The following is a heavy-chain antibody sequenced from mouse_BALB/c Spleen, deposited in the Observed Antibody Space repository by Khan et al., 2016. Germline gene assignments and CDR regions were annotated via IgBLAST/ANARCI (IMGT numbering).Heavy chain of an antibody. Sequence: QVQLQQPGPGLVAPSQSLSITCTVSGFSLTNSGVHWVRQPPRKGLDWLGVIWAGGSTDYNSALMYRLSITRDTTQNQVFLKMNSLQTDDTAMYYCARDDQDFDAWFASWGQGTLVTVSA. CDR2: IWAGGST. J-gene: IGHJ3*01. V-gene: IGHV2-9*02. CDR3: ARDDQDFDAWFAS. CDR1: GFSLTNSG.